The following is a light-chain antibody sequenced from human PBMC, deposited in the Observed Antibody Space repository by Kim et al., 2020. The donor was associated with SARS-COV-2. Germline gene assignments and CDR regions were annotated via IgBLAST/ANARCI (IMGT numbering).Light chain of an antibody. V-gene: IGLV3-1*01. CDR1: KSGDKY. CDR2: QDT. J-gene: IGLJ3*02. Sequence: SYELTQPPSVSVSPGQTASITCSGDKSGDKYACWYQQKAGQSPVLVIYQDTKRPSGIPERFSGSNSGNTATLTISGTQAMDEADYYCQAWDSSTVVFGGGTQLTVL. CDR3: QAWDSSTVV.